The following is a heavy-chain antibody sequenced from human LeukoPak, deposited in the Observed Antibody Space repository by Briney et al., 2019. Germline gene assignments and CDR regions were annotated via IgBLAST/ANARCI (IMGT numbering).Heavy chain of an antibody. CDR1: GGSISSGNYY. D-gene: IGHD5-18*01. CDR3: ARAKDTAMPRAFDI. V-gene: IGHV4-61*02. J-gene: IGHJ3*02. CDR2: IYTSGST. Sequence: SETLSLTCTVSGGSISSGNYYWSWIRQPAGKGLEWIGRIYTSGSTNYNPSLMSRVTISLDTSKNQFSLKLSSVTAADTAVYYCARAKDTAMPRAFDIWGQGTMVTVSS.